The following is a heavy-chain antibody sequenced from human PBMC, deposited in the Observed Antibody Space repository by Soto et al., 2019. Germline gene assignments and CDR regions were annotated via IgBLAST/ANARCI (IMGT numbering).Heavy chain of an antibody. J-gene: IGHJ4*02. CDR2: ISTNGGST. CDR1: GLNFSSYA. V-gene: IGHV3-64D*06. CDR3: VKGEYYYDSSGYYPFDY. Sequence: GGSLRLSCSASGLNFSSYAMHWVRQAPGKGLEYVSSISTNGGSTHYADSVKGRFTISRDNSKNTQYLQMSSLRADDTAVYYCVKGEYYYDSSGYYPFDYWGQGTLVTVS. D-gene: IGHD3-22*01.